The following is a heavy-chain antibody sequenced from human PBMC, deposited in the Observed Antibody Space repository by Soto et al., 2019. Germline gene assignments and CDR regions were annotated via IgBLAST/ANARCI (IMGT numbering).Heavy chain of an antibody. CDR3: ARDVSSDTTGFRGYDL. CDR1: GGTVSSYA. D-gene: IGHD3-10*01. Sequence: QLHLVQSGAEVKKAGSSVKVSCKASGGTVSSYAITWVRQAPGKGLEWMGVFIPIFVSAHYAPKFQGRITITADKSTSTDYMELSGLTSEDTAIYYCARDVSSDTTGFRGYDLWGQGTQVTVSS. J-gene: IGHJ4*02. CDR2: FIPIFVSA. V-gene: IGHV1-69*06.